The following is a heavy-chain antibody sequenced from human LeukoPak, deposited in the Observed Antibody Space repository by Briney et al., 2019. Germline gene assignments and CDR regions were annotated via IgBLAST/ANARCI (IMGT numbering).Heavy chain of an antibody. CDR1: GVSISSYY. Sequence: LEALSLTCTVSGVSISSYYCSWTRQPPGKGLEWIGYISTSGSTDYSPSLKSRVTISVDTSKNQFALNLSSVTAAHTAVYYCARHEEGSGWYRSYIDLWGRGTLVIVSS. D-gene: IGHD6-19*01. CDR3: ARHEEGSGWYRSYIDL. CDR2: ISTSGST. V-gene: IGHV4-4*09. J-gene: IGHJ2*01.